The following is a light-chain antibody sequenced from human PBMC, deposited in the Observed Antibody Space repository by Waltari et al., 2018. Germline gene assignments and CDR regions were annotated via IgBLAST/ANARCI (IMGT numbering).Light chain of an antibody. CDR3: QQYNTYSWT. CDR1: QSISSW. V-gene: IGKV1-5*03. J-gene: IGKJ1*01. Sequence: DIQMTQSPSTLSASVGDRVIITCRASQSISSWLAWYQQKPGKAPKLLIYKASSLESGVPSRFSGSGSGTEFTLTISSLQPDDFATYYCQQYNTYSWTFGQGIKVEIK. CDR2: KAS.